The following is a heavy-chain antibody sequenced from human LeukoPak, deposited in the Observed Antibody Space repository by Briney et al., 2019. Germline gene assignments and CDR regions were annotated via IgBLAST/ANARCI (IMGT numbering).Heavy chain of an antibody. V-gene: IGHV3-21*01. Sequence: GGSLRLSCAASGFTFSSYSMNWVRQAPGKGLEWVSSISSSSSYIYYADSVKGRFTISRDNAKNSLYLQMNSLRAEDTAVYYCARVYCSSTSCRVGYYFDYWGQGTLITVSS. J-gene: IGHJ4*02. CDR2: ISSSSSYI. CDR1: GFTFSSYS. CDR3: ARVYCSSTSCRVGYYFDY. D-gene: IGHD2-2*01.